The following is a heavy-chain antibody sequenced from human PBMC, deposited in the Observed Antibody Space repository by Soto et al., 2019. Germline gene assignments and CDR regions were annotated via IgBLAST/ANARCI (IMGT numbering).Heavy chain of an antibody. V-gene: IGHV4-31*03. J-gene: IGHJ6*02. D-gene: IGHD6-13*01. Sequence: QVQLQESGPGLVKPSQTLSLTCTVSGGSISSGGYYWSWIRQHPGKGLEWIGYIYYSGSTYYNPSVKSRVTISVDTSKNQFSLKLSSVTAADTAVYYCARARSSQTYYYYGMDVWGQGTTVTVSS. CDR1: GGSISSGGYY. CDR2: IYYSGST. CDR3: ARARSSQTYYYYGMDV.